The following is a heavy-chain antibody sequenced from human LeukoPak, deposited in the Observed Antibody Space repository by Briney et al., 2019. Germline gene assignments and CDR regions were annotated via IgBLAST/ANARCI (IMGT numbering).Heavy chain of an antibody. CDR2: ISAYNGDT. V-gene: IGHV1-18*01. Sequence: ASVKVSCKASGYTFTNYGITWVRQAPGQGLEWMGWISAYNGDTNYAQRFQGRITMTTDTSTTTAYMELSSLRSEDTAVYYCARDGRWDSGYDRYFDYWGQGTLVTVSS. D-gene: IGHD5-12*01. CDR3: ARDGRWDSGYDRYFDY. J-gene: IGHJ4*02. CDR1: GYTFTNYG.